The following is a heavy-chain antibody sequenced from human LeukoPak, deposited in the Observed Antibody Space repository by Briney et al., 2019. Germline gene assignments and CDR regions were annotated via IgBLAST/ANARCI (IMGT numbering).Heavy chain of an antibody. Sequence: GGSLRLSCAASGFTFSSYAIHWVRQAPGKGLKWVAVVSNDGNNEYYADAVKGRFTISRDNSKNTLYLQMNSLRVEDTAVYYCARGRHSGNWVLDSWGQGTLVTVSS. D-gene: IGHD5-12*01. CDR2: VSNDGNNE. CDR3: ARGRHSGNWVLDS. V-gene: IGHV3-30*04. CDR1: GFTFSSYA. J-gene: IGHJ5*01.